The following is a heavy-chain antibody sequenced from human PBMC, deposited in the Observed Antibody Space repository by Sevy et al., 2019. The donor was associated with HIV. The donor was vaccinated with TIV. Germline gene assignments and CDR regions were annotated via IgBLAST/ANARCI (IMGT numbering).Heavy chain of an antibody. Sequence: ASVKVSCKASGYAFTGYYIHWVRQAPGQGLEWMGRINPIGGGTDDSQKFQGRVTMTRGTSIGTAYMDVSRLTSDDTAVYYCARAPTDFWTGGMAVWGQGTVVTVSS. CDR2: INPIGGGT. J-gene: IGHJ6*02. CDR1: GYAFTGYY. V-gene: IGHV1-2*06. CDR3: ARAPTDFWTGGMAV. D-gene: IGHD3-3*01.